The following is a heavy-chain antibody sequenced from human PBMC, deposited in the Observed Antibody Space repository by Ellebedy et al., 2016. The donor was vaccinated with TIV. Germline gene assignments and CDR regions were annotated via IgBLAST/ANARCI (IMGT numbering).Heavy chain of an antibody. CDR2: INPSGGST. Sequence: ASVKVSCKASGYTFTSYGISWVRQAPGQGLEWMGIINPSGGSTSYAPKLQGRVTMTRDTSTSTVYMELSSLRSEDTAVYYCARGGGSITIYYYYGMDVWGQGTTVTVSS. V-gene: IGHV1-46*04. J-gene: IGHJ6*02. D-gene: IGHD3-3*01. CDR3: ARGGGSITIYYYYGMDV. CDR1: GYTFTSYG.